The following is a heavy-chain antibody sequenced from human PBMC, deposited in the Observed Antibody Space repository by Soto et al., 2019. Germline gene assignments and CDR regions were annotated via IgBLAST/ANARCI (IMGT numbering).Heavy chain of an antibody. CDR3: ARDEYSSSSGFDY. CDR2: IWYDGSNK. CDR1: GFTFSSYG. Sequence: PGGSLRLSCAASGFTFSSYGMHWVRQAPGKGLEWVAVIWYDGSNKYYADSVKGRFTISRDNSKNTLYLQMNSLRAEDTAVYYCARDEYSSSSGFDYWGQGTLVTVSS. J-gene: IGHJ4*02. V-gene: IGHV3-33*01. D-gene: IGHD6-6*01.